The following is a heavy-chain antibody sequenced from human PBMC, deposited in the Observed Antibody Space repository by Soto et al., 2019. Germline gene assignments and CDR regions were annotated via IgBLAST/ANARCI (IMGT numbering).Heavy chain of an antibody. Sequence: GGSLRLSCAASGFTFSSYAMHWVRQAPGKGLEWVAVISYDGSNKYYADSVKGRFTISRDNSKNTLYLQMNSLRAEDTAVYYCARDRRLVLSGWLDPSGQGPLVTVYS. CDR3: ARDRRLVLSGWLDP. V-gene: IGHV3-30-3*01. CDR2: ISYDGSNK. CDR1: GFTFSSYA. D-gene: IGHD6-13*01. J-gene: IGHJ5*02.